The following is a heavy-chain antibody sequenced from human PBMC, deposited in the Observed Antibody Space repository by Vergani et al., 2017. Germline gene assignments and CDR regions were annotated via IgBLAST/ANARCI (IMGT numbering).Heavy chain of an antibody. J-gene: IGHJ4*02. CDR1: GDTFSSYA. V-gene: IGHV1-69*01. D-gene: IGHD6-19*01. Sequence: QVQLVQSGAEVKKPGSSVKVSCKASGDTFSSYAISWVRQAPGQGLEWMGGIIPIFGTANYAQKFQGRVTITADESTSTAYMELSSLRSEDTAVYYCARVLIAVAGPEYYFDYWGQGTLVTVSS. CDR3: ARVLIAVAGPEYYFDY. CDR2: IIPIFGTA.